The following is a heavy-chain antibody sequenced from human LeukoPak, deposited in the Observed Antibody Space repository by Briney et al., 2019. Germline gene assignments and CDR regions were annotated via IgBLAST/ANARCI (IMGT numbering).Heavy chain of an antibody. J-gene: IGHJ4*02. CDR3: AKDGGDNYDYVWGSQRFDY. CDR2: ISTSSSYK. D-gene: IGHD3-16*01. CDR1: GFTFSTFSTYS. V-gene: IGHV3-21*04. Sequence: GGSLRLSCAASGFTFSTFSTYSMNWVRQAPGKGLEWVSFISTSSSYKYYADSVKGRFTISRDNSKNSLYLQMNSLRTEDTALYYCAKDGGDNYDYVWGSQRFDYWGQGTLVTVSS.